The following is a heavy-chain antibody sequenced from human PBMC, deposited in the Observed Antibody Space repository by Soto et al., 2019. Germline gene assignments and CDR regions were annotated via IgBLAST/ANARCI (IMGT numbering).Heavy chain of an antibody. D-gene: IGHD2-21*01. CDR2: ISIYSGKT. V-gene: IGHV1-18*01. J-gene: IGHJ4*02. CDR3: ARDRLHTTSSITFDY. Sequence: ASVKVSCKASGYTFTTYAISWLRQAPGQGFLWLGWISIYSGKTDYPQSLQGRVTMTTDTSPNTAYMELWSLRSDYTAVYYCARDRLHTTSSITFDYWGQGALVTVSS. CDR1: GYTFTTYA.